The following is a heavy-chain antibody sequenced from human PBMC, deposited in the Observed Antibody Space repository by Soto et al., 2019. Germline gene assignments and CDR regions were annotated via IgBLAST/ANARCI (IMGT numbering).Heavy chain of an antibody. D-gene: IGHD3-3*01. CDR2: ISSSSSTI. CDR1: GFTFSSYS. CDR3: AKTGLWSDYYYYYYMDV. J-gene: IGHJ6*03. Sequence: GGSLRLSCAASGFTFSSYSMNWVRQAPGKGLEWVSYISSSSSTICYADSVKGRFTSSRDNAKNSLYLQMNSLRAEDTAVYYCAKTGLWSDYYYYYYMDVWGKGTTVTVSS. V-gene: IGHV3-48*01.